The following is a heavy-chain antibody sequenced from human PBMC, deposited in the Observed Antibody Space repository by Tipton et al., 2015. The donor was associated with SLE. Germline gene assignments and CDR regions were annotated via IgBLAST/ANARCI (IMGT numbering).Heavy chain of an antibody. CDR3: ARHDYDSNGYYQHYFDY. CDR2: IYHSGNT. D-gene: IGHD3-22*01. V-gene: IGHV4-38-2*01. Sequence: LRLSCAVSGFSISSGYYWGWIRQPPGKGLEWIGSIYHSGNTYYNPSLKSRVTMSIDTSRKKVFLRLSSVTAADTAVYYCARHDYDSNGYYQHYFDYWGRGTLVTVSS. CDR1: GFSISSGYY. J-gene: IGHJ4*02.